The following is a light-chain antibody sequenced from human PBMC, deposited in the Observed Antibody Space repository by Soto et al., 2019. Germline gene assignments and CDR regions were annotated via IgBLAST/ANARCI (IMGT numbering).Light chain of an antibody. J-gene: IGKJ2*01. CDR3: QQSYSVPYT. V-gene: IGKV3D-20*01. Sequence: EIVLTQSPATLSLSPGERATLSCGASQSVSSNSLAWYQQKPGLAPRVLIYDTSSRATGIPDRFSGSGSGTDFTLTISRLEPEDFATYYCQQSYSVPYTFGPGTEMKMK. CDR2: DTS. CDR1: QSVSSNS.